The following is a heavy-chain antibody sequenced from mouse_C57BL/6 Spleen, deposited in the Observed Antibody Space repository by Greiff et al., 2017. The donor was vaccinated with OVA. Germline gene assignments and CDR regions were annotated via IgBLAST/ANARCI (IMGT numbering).Heavy chain of an antibody. Sequence: QVQLQQPGAELVMPGASVKLSCKASGYTFTSYWMHWVKQRPGQGLEWIGEIDPSDSYTNYNQKFKGKSTLTVDKSSSTAYMQLSSLTSEDSAVYYCARGDTAQDYAMDYWGQGTSVTVSS. D-gene: IGHD3-2*02. V-gene: IGHV1-69*01. CDR1: GYTFTSYW. CDR3: ARGDTAQDYAMDY. CDR2: IDPSDSYT. J-gene: IGHJ4*01.